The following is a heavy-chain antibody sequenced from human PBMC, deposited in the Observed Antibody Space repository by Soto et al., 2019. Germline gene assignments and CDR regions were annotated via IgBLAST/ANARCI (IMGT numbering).Heavy chain of an antibody. CDR3: TAVTGILLWFGEGLDY. CDR2: IKSKTDGGTT. D-gene: IGHD3-10*01. CDR1: GFTFSNAW. J-gene: IGHJ4*02. Sequence: EVQLVESGGGLVKPGGSLRLSCAASGFTFSNAWMNWVRQAPGKGLEWVGCIKSKTDGGTTDYAAPVKGRFTISRDDSKNTLYLQMNSLKTEDTAVYYCTAVTGILLWFGEGLDYWGQGTLVTVSS. V-gene: IGHV3-15*07.